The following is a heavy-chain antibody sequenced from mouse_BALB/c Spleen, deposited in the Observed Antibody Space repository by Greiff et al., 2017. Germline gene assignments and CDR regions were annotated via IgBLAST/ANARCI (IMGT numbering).Heavy chain of an antibody. CDR3: ARLPHDYAWFAY. V-gene: IGHV5-12-1*01. CDR2: ISSGGGST. Sequence: EVKLQESGGGLVKPGGSLKLSCAASGFAFSSYDMSWVRQTPEKRLEWVAYISSGGGSTYYPDTVKGRFTISRDNAKNTLYLQMSSLKSEDTAMYYCARLPHDYAWFAYWGQGTLVTVSA. CDR1: GFAFSSYD. J-gene: IGHJ3*01. D-gene: IGHD2-4*01.